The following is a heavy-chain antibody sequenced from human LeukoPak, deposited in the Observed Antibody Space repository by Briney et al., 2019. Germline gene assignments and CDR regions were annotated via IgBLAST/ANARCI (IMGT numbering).Heavy chain of an antibody. CDR2: ISYDGSNK. J-gene: IGHJ6*04. V-gene: IGHV3-33*05. Sequence: GGSLRLSCAASGFTSSSYGMHWVRQAPGKGLEWVAVISYDGSNKYYADSVKGRFTISRDNAKNSLYLQMNSLRAEDTAVYYCAELGITMIGGVWGKGTTVTISS. CDR3: AELGITMIGGV. D-gene: IGHD3-10*02. CDR1: GFTSSSYG.